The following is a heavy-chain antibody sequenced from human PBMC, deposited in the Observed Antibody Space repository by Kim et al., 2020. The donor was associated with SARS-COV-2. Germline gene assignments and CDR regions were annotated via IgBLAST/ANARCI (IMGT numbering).Heavy chain of an antibody. CDR3: ARAQWVVAANNFDY. Sequence: NPSLKSRVTISVDPSKSQFSLKLSSVTAADTAVYYCARAQWVVAANNFDYWGQGTLVTVSS. J-gene: IGHJ4*02. V-gene: IGHV4-34*01. D-gene: IGHD2-15*01.